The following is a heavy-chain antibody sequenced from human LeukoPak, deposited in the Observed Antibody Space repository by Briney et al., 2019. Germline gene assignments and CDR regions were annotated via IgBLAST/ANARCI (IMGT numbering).Heavy chain of an antibody. Sequence: SETLSLTCTVSGGSISSYYWSWIRQPAGKGLEWIGRIYTSGSTNYNPSLKSRVTMSEDTSKNQFSLKLTSVTAADTAVYYCARASWAYSPFDSWGQGTLVTVSS. CDR1: GGSISSYY. V-gene: IGHV4-4*07. CDR2: IYTSGST. J-gene: IGHJ4*02. D-gene: IGHD2-21*01. CDR3: ARASWAYSPFDS.